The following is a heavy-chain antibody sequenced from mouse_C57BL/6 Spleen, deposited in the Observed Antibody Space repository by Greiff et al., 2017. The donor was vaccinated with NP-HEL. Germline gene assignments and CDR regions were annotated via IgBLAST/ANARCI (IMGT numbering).Heavy chain of an antibody. D-gene: IGHD2-3*01. CDR3: ARDADDGYFAY. CDR1: GFTFSSYA. J-gene: IGHJ3*01. CDR2: ISDGGSYT. Sequence: EVQRVESGGGLVKPGGSLKLSCAASGFTFSSYAMSWVRQTPEKRLEWVATISDGGSYTYYPDNVKGRFTISRDNAKNNLYLQMSHLKSEDTAMYYCARDADDGYFAYWGQGTLVTVSA. V-gene: IGHV5-4*01.